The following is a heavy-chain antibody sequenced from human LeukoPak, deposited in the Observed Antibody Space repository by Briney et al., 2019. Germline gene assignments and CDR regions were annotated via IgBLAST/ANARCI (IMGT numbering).Heavy chain of an antibody. Sequence: SETLSLTCTISGGSISSSGYYWGWIRLPPGKGLESIGSSYYSGSTYYNPSLKSRVTISVDTSKNQFSLKLSSVTAADTAVYYCARGVAAAGMAFDIWGQGTMVTVSS. J-gene: IGHJ3*02. CDR2: SYYSGST. CDR3: ARGVAAAGMAFDI. CDR1: GGSISSSGYY. D-gene: IGHD6-13*01. V-gene: IGHV4-39*07.